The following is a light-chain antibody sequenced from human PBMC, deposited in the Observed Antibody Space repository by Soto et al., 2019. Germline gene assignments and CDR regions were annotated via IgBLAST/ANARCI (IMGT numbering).Light chain of an antibody. J-gene: IGKJ1*01. Sequence: DIVMTQSPDSLAVSLGERATINCKSSQSVLYSSNNKNYLAWYQQKPGQTPKLLIYWASTRESGVPDRFSGSGSGIDITLTISSLQAEDVAVYYCQQYYSTPWTFGQGTKVEIK. CDR2: WAS. CDR1: QSVLYSSNNKNY. V-gene: IGKV4-1*01. CDR3: QQYYSTPWT.